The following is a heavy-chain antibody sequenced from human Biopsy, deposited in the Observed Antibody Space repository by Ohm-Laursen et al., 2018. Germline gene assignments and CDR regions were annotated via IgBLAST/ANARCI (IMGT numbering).Heavy chain of an antibody. CDR3: TRDLQTRAETFDS. D-gene: IGHD4-11*01. Sequence: ASVKVSCKTSGYTYTDYGVSWVRQAPGQGLEWMGWISGLNGIKTSASKFQGRLTMTTDRSASTAYMELRGLRSDDTAVYYCTRDLQTRAETFDSWGQGTLVIVSS. J-gene: IGHJ5*01. CDR1: GYTYTDYG. V-gene: IGHV1-18*01. CDR2: ISGLNGIK.